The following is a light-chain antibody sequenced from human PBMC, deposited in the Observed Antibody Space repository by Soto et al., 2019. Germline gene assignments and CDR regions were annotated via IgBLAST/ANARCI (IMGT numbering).Light chain of an antibody. CDR1: SSDVGVYNY. V-gene: IGLV2-8*01. Sequence: QSALTQPPSASGSPGQSVTISCTRTSSDVGVYNYVSWYQQHPGKAPKLMIYEVSKRPSGVPDRFSGSKSGNTASLTVSGLQAEDEADYYCSSFAGNNNLVFGGGTKVTVL. CDR2: EVS. CDR3: SSFAGNNNLV. J-gene: IGLJ2*01.